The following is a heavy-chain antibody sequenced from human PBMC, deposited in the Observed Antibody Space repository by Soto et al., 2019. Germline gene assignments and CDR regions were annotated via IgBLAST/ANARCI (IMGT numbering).Heavy chain of an antibody. Sequence: SDAAAPTCTVVGVPVSGGFLNRIRQPPGKGLEWIAYVSSSGSTKYNPSLKSRVTISVDTTKNQFSLRLSSVAAADTAVYYCASGFYDSRGYSEAFDIWGQGTKVNLSS. J-gene: IGHJ3*02. D-gene: IGHD3-22*01. CDR2: VSSSGST. CDR3: ASGFYDSRGYSEAFDI. V-gene: IGHV4-59*02. CDR1: GVPVSGGF.